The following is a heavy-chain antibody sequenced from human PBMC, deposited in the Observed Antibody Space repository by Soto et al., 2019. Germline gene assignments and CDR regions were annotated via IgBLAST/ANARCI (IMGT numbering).Heavy chain of an antibody. J-gene: IGHJ4*02. V-gene: IGHV3-9*03. CDR2: ISWNSGSI. CDR3: AKDSGYDLEYYFDY. CDR1: GFTFDDYA. D-gene: IGHD5-12*01. Sequence: EVQLVESGGGLVQPGRSLRLSCAASGFTFDDYAMHWVRQAPGKGLEWVSGISWNSGSIGYADSVKGRFSISRDNAKNSLYLQMNSLRAEDMALYYCAKDSGYDLEYYFDYWGQGTLVTVSS.